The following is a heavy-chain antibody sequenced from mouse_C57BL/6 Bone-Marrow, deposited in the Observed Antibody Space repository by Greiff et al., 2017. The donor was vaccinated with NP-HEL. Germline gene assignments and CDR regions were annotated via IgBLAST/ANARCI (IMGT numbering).Heavy chain of an antibody. CDR1: GYTFTSYW. V-gene: IGHV1-50*01. CDR3: AREGVITTVVFDY. D-gene: IGHD1-1*01. J-gene: IGHJ2*01. Sequence: QVQLKESGAELVKPGASVKLSCKASGYTFTSYWMQWVKQRPGQGLEWIGEIDPSDSYTNYNQKFKGKATLTVDTSSSTAYMQLSSLTSEDSAVYYCAREGVITTVVFDYWGQGTTLTVSS. CDR2: IDPSDSYT.